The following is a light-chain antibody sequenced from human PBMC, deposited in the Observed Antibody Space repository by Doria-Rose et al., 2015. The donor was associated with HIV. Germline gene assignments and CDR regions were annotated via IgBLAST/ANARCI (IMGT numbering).Light chain of an antibody. CDR2: DGS. CDR3: HQYGTSWT. CDR1: QSFSSTY. Sequence: DIVLTQSPGTLSLSPGERATLSCRASQSFSSTYLAWYQQKPGQAPGLLIYDGSTRATGIPDRCSASGSGTDFTLTINRLEPEDFALYYCHQYGTSWTFGQGTTVEI. J-gene: IGKJ1*01. V-gene: IGKV3-20*01.